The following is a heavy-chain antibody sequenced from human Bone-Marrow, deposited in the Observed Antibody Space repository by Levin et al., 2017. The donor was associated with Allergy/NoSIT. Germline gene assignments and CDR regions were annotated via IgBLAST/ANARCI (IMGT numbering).Heavy chain of an antibody. D-gene: IGHD7-27*01. CDR3: ARKNWAPDGLDI. Sequence: ASVKVSCKASGYIFTDHFIHWVRQAPGQGLEWMGWINPNRGDTSYTENFQGRVTMTRDTSISAVYMELTRLTSDDTAIYYCARKNWAPDGLDIWGQGTLVTVSS. CDR2: INPNRGDT. CDR1: GYIFTDHF. V-gene: IGHV1-2*02. J-gene: IGHJ3*02.